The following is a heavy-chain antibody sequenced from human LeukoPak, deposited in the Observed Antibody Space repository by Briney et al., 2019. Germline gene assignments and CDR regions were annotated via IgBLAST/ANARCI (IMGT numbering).Heavy chain of an antibody. J-gene: IGHJ4*02. Sequence: TGGSLRLSCAASGFTFSSHWMHWVRQAPGKGLVWVSRIKDDVSHTNYADSVKGRFTISRDNAKNTLSLQMNSLRAEDTAVYYCARGSGIITGIDEWGQGTLVTVSS. CDR1: GFTFSSHW. CDR3: ARGSGIITGIDE. D-gene: IGHD6-25*01. CDR2: IKDDVSHT. V-gene: IGHV3-74*01.